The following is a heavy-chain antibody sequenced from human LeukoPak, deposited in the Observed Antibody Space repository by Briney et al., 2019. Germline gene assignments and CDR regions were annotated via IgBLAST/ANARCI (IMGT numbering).Heavy chain of an antibody. CDR3: ARAAANYYYYYMDV. CDR2: LSSSGGNT. J-gene: IGHJ6*03. V-gene: IGHV3-23*01. Sequence: PGGSLRLPCAASGFTFNNYGMSWVRQAPGKGLEFVSALSSSGGNTYYADSVKGRFTISRDNSKNTLYLQMNSLRAEDTAVYYCARAAANYYYYYMDVWGKGTTVTVSS. CDR1: GFTFNNYG. D-gene: IGHD6-25*01.